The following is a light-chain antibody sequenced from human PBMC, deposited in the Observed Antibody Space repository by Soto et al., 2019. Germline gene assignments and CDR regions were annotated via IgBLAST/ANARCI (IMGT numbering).Light chain of an antibody. CDR2: NDN. V-gene: IGLV1-44*01. Sequence: QSVLTQPPSASGTPGRRVTISCSGSRSNIGSNAVSWYQQLPGTAPKLLICNDNQRPSGVPDRFSASKSGTSASLAISGLQSEDEADYYCAAWDDSLNARGVFGGGTKLTVL. CDR1: RSNIGSNA. CDR3: AAWDDSLNARGV. J-gene: IGLJ3*02.